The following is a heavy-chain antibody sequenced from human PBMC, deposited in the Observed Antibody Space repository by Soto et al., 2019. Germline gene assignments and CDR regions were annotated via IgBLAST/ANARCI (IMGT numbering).Heavy chain of an antibody. Sequence: GSLRLSCXASGFTFGTYWVHWVRQAPGKGLVWVSRINPDGSNTNYADSVKGRFTISRDNAKNTLYLQMNGLRAEDTAVYYCSTAGSYRFDYWGQGTLVTVSS. J-gene: IGHJ4*02. CDR1: GFTFGTYW. D-gene: IGHD1-26*01. CDR3: STAGSYRFDY. V-gene: IGHV3-74*01. CDR2: INPDGSNT.